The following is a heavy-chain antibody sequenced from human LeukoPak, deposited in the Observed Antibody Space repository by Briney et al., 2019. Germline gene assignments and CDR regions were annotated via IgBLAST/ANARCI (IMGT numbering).Heavy chain of an antibody. D-gene: IGHD6-19*01. V-gene: IGHV4-34*01. J-gene: IGHJ4*02. Sequence: GSLRLSCAASGFTFSSYWMSWVRQPPGKGLEWIGEINHSGRTKYNAALTSGGNISVDTTKKQCSLKLSSVTAADTAVYYCARFSNHIPVAAYFDYWGQGTLVTLSS. CDR3: ARFSNHIPVAAYFDY. CDR2: INHSGRT. CDR1: GFTFSSYW.